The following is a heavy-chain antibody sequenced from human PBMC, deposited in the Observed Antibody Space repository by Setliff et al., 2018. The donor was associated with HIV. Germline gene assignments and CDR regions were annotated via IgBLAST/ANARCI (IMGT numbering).Heavy chain of an antibody. V-gene: IGHV4-38-2*02. CDR1: GDSITRGYY. CDR3: SRQGYLGSGNPIPFDY. CDR2: ISHSGST. J-gene: IGHJ4*02. D-gene: IGHD3-10*01. Sequence: KPSETLSLTCTVSGDSITRGYYWGWVRQPPGKGLEWIGCISHSGSTYYNPSLKSRLILSIDTSAGRFSLKLKSVAATDTAVYYCSRQGYLGSGNPIPFDYWGPGTLVTVSS.